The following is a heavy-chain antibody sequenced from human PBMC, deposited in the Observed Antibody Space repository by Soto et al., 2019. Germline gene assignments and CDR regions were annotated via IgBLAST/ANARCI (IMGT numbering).Heavy chain of an antibody. CDR1: GYTFTAYY. CDR3: VRPPPPSLYYYAMEV. V-gene: IGHV1-2*02. J-gene: IGHJ6*02. CDR2: INPNNGAT. Sequence: QVQLVQSGAEVKKPGASVKVSCKASGYTFTAYYMHWVRQAPGQGLEWMGWINPNNGATNYAQKYLGRVTMTRDTSISTSHMELRSLKSGDTAVYYCVRPPPPSLYYYAMEVLGQGTTVTVSS.